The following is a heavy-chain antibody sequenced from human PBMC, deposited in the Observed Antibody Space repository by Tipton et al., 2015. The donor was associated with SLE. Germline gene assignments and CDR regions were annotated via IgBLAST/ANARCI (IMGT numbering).Heavy chain of an antibody. CDR3: AREGVIAAAGTHQRYFQH. J-gene: IGHJ1*01. V-gene: IGHV4-31*11. CDR2: IYYSGST. D-gene: IGHD6-13*01. Sequence: ILSLTCAVYGGSFSGYYWSWIRQHPGKGLEWIGYIYYSGSTYYNPSLKSRVTISVDTSKNQFSLKLSSVTAADTAVYYCAREGVIAAAGTHQRYFQHWGQGTLVTVSS. CDR1: GGSFSGYY.